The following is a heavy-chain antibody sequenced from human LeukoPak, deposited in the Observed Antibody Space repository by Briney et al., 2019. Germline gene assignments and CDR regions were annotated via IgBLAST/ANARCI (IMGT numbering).Heavy chain of an antibody. Sequence: QPGGSLRLSCAASGFTFSSYGMSWVRQAPGKGLEWVSGLSASGGLTYYADSVKGRFTISRDNSKNTLYLQMNSLRADDTAVYYCAKGGSSYSEMDYGGQGTLVTVSS. CDR1: GFTFSSYG. CDR3: AKGGSSYSEMDY. V-gene: IGHV3-23*01. D-gene: IGHD4-11*01. CDR2: LSASGGLT. J-gene: IGHJ4*02.